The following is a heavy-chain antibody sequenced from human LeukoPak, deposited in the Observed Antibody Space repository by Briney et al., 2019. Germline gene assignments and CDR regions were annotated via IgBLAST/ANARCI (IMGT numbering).Heavy chain of an antibody. J-gene: IGHJ5*02. CDR3: ARGGYYGSGNDFRFDP. D-gene: IGHD3-10*01. V-gene: IGHV4-59*01. Sequence: PSETLSLTCTVSGGSLSSYYWSWIRQSPGKGLECIGYIHYTGGTKYNPSLKSRVTISVETSKNQSPLKLKSVTAADTAVYYCARGGYYGSGNDFRFDPWGQGTLVTVSS. CDR2: IHYTGGT. CDR1: GGSLSSYY.